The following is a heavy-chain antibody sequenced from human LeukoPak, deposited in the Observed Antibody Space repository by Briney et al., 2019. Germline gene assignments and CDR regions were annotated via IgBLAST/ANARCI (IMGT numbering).Heavy chain of an antibody. V-gene: IGHV3-30-3*01. CDR1: GFTFSSYA. D-gene: IGHD3-3*01. CDR3: ARRWSGYSYAFDY. J-gene: IGHJ4*02. Sequence: GGSLRLSCAASGFTFSSYAMHWVRQAPGKGLEWVAVISYDGSNKYYADSVKGRFTISRDNSKNTLYLQMNSLRAEDTAVYYCARRWSGYSYAFDYWGQGTLVTVSS. CDR2: ISYDGSNK.